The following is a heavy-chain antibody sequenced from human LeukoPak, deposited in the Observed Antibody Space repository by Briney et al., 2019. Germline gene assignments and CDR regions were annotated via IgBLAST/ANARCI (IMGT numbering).Heavy chain of an antibody. J-gene: IGHJ6*04. D-gene: IGHD3-10*02. Sequence: GGSLRLSCAASGFTFSSYAMHWVRQAPGKGLEWVSYISSSGSTIYYADSVKGRFTISRDNAKNSLYLQMDSLRAEDTAVYYCAELGITMIGGVWGKGTTVTISS. CDR3: AELGITMIGGV. CDR2: ISSSGSTI. V-gene: IGHV3-48*03. CDR1: GFTFSSYA.